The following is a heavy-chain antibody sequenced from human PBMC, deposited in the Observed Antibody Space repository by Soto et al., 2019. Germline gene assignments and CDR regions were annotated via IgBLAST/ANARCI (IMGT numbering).Heavy chain of an antibody. CDR1: GGSVSSGSYS. D-gene: IGHD1-26*01. V-gene: IGHV4-61*01. Sequence: QVQLQESGPGLVKTSETLSVTCTVSGGSVSSGSYSWTWIRQSPEKGLEWIGFVYYTGDTNYNPSLKSRVTMSLDSSKNQFSLNLNSVTPADTAVYYCARDVRWEVVRRLDPWGPGTLVTVSS. J-gene: IGHJ5*02. CDR3: ARDVRWEVVRRLDP. CDR2: VYYTGDT.